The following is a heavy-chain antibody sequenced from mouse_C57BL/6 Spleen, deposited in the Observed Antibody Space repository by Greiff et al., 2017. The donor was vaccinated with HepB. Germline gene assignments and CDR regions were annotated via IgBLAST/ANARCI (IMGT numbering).Heavy chain of an antibody. CDR2: ILPGSGST. V-gene: IGHV1-9*01. CDR1: GYTFTGYW. J-gene: IGHJ4*01. D-gene: IGHD1-1*01. Sequence: LQESGAELMKPGASVKLSCKATGYTFTGYWIEWVKQRPGHGLEWIGEILPGSGSTNYNEKFKGKATFTADTSSNTAYMQLSSLTTEDSAIYYCARGDFYYGSSVYYAMDYWGQGTSVTVSS. CDR3: ARGDFYYGSSVYYAMDY.